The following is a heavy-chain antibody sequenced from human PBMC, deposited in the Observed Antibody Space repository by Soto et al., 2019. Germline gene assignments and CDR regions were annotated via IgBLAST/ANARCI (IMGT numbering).Heavy chain of an antibody. J-gene: IGHJ3*01. Sequence: QITLKESGPTLVKPTQTLTLTCSLSGLSLKSGGVGVGWIRQSPGQALEGLALIYWDDDKRYSPSLKSRHTITKDTSKHQVVLTVTNMDPVDTATYYCSHRLSHGDVYRDAFDVWGQGTMVTVSS. CDR1: GLSLKSGGVG. CDR3: SHRLSHGDVYRDAFDV. CDR2: IYWDDDK. V-gene: IGHV2-5*02. D-gene: IGHD3-16*02.